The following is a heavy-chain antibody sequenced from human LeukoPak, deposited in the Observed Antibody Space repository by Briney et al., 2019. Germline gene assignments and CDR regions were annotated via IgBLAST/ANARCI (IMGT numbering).Heavy chain of an antibody. CDR3: AKGGEAATTFHHLDY. Sequence: GGSLRLSCAASGFTFDDYAMHWVRQAPGKGLEWVSLISWDGGSTYYADSVKGRFTISRDNSKNSLYLQMNSLRGEDTALYYCAKGGEAATTFHHLDYWGQGTQVTVSS. CDR1: GFTFDDYA. D-gene: IGHD1-26*01. J-gene: IGHJ4*02. CDR2: ISWDGGST. V-gene: IGHV3-43D*03.